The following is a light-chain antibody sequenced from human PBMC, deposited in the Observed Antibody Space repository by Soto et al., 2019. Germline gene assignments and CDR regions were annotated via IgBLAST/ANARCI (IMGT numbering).Light chain of an antibody. J-gene: IGKJ1*01. CDR2: GAS. CDR3: QQYGSSPQT. CDR1: QYVSVRF. V-gene: IGKV3-20*01. Sequence: EIVLRQSPGTLSLSPGASATLSFRASQYVSVRFLAWYQQEPGQAPRLLIYGASDRATGVPDSFTGSGSGTDFTLTINRLEPEDFAVYFCQQYGSSPQTFGQGTKVDIK.